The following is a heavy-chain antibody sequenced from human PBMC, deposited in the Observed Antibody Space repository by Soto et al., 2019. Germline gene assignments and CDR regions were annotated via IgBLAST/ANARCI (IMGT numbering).Heavy chain of an antibody. CDR3: ARDDPTVTNWFDP. CDR2: ISAYNGNT. CDR1: GYTFTIYG. Sequence: ASLKVSCKASGYTFTIYGISWVRQAPGQGLEWMGWISAYNGNTNYAQKLQGRVTMTTDTSTSTAYMELRSLRSDDTAVYYCARDDPTVTNWFDPWGQGTLVTVSS. V-gene: IGHV1-18*01. J-gene: IGHJ5*02. D-gene: IGHD4-17*01.